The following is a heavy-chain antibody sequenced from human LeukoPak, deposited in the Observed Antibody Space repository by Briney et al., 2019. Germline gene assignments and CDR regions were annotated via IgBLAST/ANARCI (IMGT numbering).Heavy chain of an antibody. J-gene: IGHJ4*02. Sequence: SGPTLVNPTQTLTLTCTFSGFSLSTSGVGVGWIRQSPGKALEWLALTYWDDDKRYSPSLKSRLTITKDTSKNQVVLTMTNMDPVDTATYYCAHTGSDWFLYYFDYWGQGTLVTVSS. CDR1: GFSLSTSGVG. CDR2: TYWDDDK. CDR3: AHTGSDWFLYYFDY. D-gene: IGHD3-9*01. V-gene: IGHV2-5*02.